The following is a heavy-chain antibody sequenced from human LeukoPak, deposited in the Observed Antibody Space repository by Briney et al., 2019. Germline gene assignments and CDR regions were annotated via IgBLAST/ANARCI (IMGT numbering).Heavy chain of an antibody. D-gene: IGHD2-2*01. CDR3: VSKPVVPASQGHYFDP. CDR1: GGSIKTYY. V-gene: IGHV4-4*07. CDR2: IYVTGST. Sequence: PSETLSLTCTVSGGSIKTYYWSWIRQSAGKGLEWVGRIYVTGSTKYNPSLKSRVSMSVDTSKNQFSLKLSSVTAADTAVYYCVSKPVVPASQGHYFDPWGQGTLVTVSS. J-gene: IGHJ5*02.